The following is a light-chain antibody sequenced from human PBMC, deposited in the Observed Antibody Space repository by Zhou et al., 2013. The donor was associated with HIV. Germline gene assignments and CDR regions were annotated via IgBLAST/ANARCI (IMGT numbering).Light chain of an antibody. Sequence: AIHMTQSPSSFSASTGDRVTITCRASQGISSYLAWYQQKPGKAPKLLIYTASTLQSGVPSSFRGSGSGTLFTLTINNLQPEDFATYSCQQLNSYPLTFGGGTKVEI. CDR3: QQLNSYPLT. J-gene: IGKJ4*01. CDR2: TAS. CDR1: QGISSY. V-gene: IGKV1-8*01.